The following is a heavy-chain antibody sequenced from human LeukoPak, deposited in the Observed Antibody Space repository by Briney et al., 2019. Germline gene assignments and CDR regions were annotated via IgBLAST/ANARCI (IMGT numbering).Heavy chain of an antibody. CDR2: ISGSGGST. V-gene: IGHV3-23*01. D-gene: IGHD3-22*01. J-gene: IGHJ4*02. CDR3: ASYDSSGSTGY. Sequence: HPGGSLRLSCAASGFTFSNYAMSWVRQAPGKGLEWVSAISGSGGSTNYADSVRGLFTISRDNSRNTLYLQMNSLRAEDTAVYYCASYDSSGSTGYWGQGTLVTVSS. CDR1: GFTFSNYA.